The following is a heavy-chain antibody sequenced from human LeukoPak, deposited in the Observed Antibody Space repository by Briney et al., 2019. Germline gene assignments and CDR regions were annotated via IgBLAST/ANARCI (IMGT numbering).Heavy chain of an antibody. J-gene: IGHJ4*02. CDR3: ARDAAVATIDY. CDR1: GFTFSSYS. CDR2: ISSSSSYI. D-gene: IGHD6-19*01. V-gene: IGHV3-21*01. Sequence: GGSLRLSCAASGFTFSSYSMNWVRQAPGKGLEWVSSISSSSSYIYYADSVKGRFTISRDNAKNSLYLQMNSLRAEDTAVYYCARDAAVATIDYWGQGTLVTVYS.